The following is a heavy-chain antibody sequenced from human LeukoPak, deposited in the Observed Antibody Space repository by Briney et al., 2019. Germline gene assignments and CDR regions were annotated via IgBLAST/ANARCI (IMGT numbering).Heavy chain of an antibody. CDR2: IWYDGGNK. CDR1: GFTLSSYG. CDR3: ARDPVGYCSSTSCRTPDAFDI. J-gene: IGHJ3*02. Sequence: PGGSLRLSCAASGFTLSSYGMRWVRQAPGKGLEGGEVIWYDGGNKYYADSVKGRFTISRDNSKNTLYLQMNSLRAEDTAVYYCARDPVGYCSSTSCRTPDAFDIWGQGTMVTVSS. V-gene: IGHV3-33*01. D-gene: IGHD2-2*01.